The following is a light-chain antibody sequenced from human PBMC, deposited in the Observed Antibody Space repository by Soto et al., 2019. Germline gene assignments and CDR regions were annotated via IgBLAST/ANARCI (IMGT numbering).Light chain of an antibody. CDR1: QSVSSN. CDR3: QQYNNWPLT. CDR2: GAS. V-gene: IGKV3-15*01. Sequence: IFVTQSPATLSMSPVERAALSWMASQSVSSNLAWYQQKPGQAPRLLIYGASTRATGIPARFSGSGSGTEFTLTISSLQSEDFAVYYCQQYNNWPLTFGGGTKVDIK. J-gene: IGKJ4*01.